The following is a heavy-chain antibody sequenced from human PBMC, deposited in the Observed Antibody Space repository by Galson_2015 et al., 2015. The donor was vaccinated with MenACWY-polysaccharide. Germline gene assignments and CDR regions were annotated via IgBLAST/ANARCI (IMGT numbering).Heavy chain of an antibody. CDR3: ARESIYSGSFGWFDP. D-gene: IGHD1-26*01. CDR1: GGSVTSGGFY. Sequence: SETLSLTCTVSGGSVTSGGFYWSWLRQSPGKELEWIGYMSYSGSGNHNPSLKSRVTISIDSSKNQFSLRLTSVTAADTAMYFCARESIYSGSFGWFDPWVQGTLVAVSS. CDR2: MSYSGSG. J-gene: IGHJ5*02. V-gene: IGHV4-61*08.